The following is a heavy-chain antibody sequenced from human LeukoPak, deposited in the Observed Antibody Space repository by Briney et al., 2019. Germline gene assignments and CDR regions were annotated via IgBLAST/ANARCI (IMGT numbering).Heavy chain of an antibody. CDR1: GGTFSSYA. CDR3: ASLIAAAGTGYYYYMDV. D-gene: IGHD6-13*01. Sequence: SSVKVSCKASGGTFSSYAISWVRQAPGQGLEWMGGIIAIFGTANYAQKFQGRVTITTDESTSTAYMELSSLRSEDTAVYYCASLIAAAGTGYYYYMDVWGKGTTVTVSS. V-gene: IGHV1-69*05. CDR2: IIAIFGTA. J-gene: IGHJ6*03.